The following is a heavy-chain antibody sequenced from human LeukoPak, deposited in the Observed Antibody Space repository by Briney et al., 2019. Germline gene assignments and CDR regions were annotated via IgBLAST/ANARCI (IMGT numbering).Heavy chain of an antibody. V-gene: IGHV4-30-4*08. J-gene: IGHJ3*01. Sequence: SETLSLTCTVSGGSISSSSYYWGWICQPPGKGLEWIGYIYYSGSTYYNPSLKSRVTISVDTSKNQFSLKLSSVTAADTAVYYCARTAFWYYGSGVWGQGTMVTVSS. CDR2: IYYSGST. CDR1: GGSISSSSYY. D-gene: IGHD3-10*01. CDR3: ARTAFWYYGSGV.